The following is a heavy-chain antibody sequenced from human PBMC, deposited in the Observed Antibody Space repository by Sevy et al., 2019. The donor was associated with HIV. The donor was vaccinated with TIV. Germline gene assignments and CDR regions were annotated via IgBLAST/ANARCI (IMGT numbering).Heavy chain of an antibody. CDR3: ARYPIVVVPAAEYYFDY. Sequence: GESLKISCKGSGYTFTNYWIGWVRQIPGKGLEWMGIIYPGDSDTRYSPAFQAQVTISAEKSFNTAYLQWSSLKASDTAMDYCARYPIVVVPAAEYYFDYWGQGTLVTVSS. CDR1: GYTFTNYW. CDR2: IYPGDSDT. J-gene: IGHJ4*02. V-gene: IGHV5-51*01. D-gene: IGHD2-2*01.